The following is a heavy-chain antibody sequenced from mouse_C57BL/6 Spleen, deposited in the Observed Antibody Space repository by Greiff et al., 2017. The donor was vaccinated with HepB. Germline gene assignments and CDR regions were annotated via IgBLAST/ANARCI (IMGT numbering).Heavy chain of an antibody. CDR1: GFTFSDYG. CDR2: ISSGSSTI. CDR3: ARETAQAKDYAMDY. Sequence: EVMLVESGGGLVKPGGSLKLSCAASGFTFSDYGMHWVRQAPEKGLEWVAYISSGSSTIYYADTVKGRFTISRDNAKNTLFLQMTSLRSEDTAMYYCARETAQAKDYAMDYWGQGTSVTVSS. D-gene: IGHD3-2*02. J-gene: IGHJ4*01. V-gene: IGHV5-17*01.